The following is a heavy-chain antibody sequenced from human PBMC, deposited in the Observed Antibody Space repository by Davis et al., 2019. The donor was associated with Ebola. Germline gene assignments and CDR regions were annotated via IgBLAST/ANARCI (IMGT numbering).Heavy chain of an antibody. CDR1: GFTFSSFA. V-gene: IGHV3-23*01. CDR2: ISSSGDTP. J-gene: IGHJ6*03. D-gene: IGHD2-2*01. Sequence: GESLKISCAASGFTFSSFAMAWVRQAPGKGLEWVSSISSSGDTPYYALSVEGRFTIPRDNSKNALYVQMDSLRAEDTAVYYCAKLSSTSVFHYMDVWGKGTTVTVSS. CDR3: AKLSSTSVFHYMDV.